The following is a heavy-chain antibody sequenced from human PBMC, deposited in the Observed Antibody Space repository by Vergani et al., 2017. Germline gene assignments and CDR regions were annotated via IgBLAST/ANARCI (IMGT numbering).Heavy chain of an antibody. J-gene: IGHJ2*01. CDR3: ARAGAGYSSGWDDWYFDL. CDR1: GGSISSYY. V-gene: IGHV4-59*01. CDR2: IYYSGST. D-gene: IGHD6-19*01. Sequence: QVQLQESGPGLVKPSETLSLTCTVSGGSISSYYWSWIRQPPGKGLEWIGYIYYSGSTNYNPSLKSRVTISVDTSKNQFSLQLSSVTAADTAVYYCARAGAGYSSGWDDWYFDLWGRGTLVTVSS.